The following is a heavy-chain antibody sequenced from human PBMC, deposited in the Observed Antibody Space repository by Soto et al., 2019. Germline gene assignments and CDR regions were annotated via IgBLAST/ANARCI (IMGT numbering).Heavy chain of an antibody. D-gene: IGHD3-10*01. CDR3: ARGGGESVNYGMDV. Sequence: QVQLVKSGAEVKKPGSSVKVSCKASGGTFSSYTISWVRQAPGQGLEWMGRIIPILVIANYAQKLQGRVTITADKSTSTAYMELSSLRAEDTAVYYGARGGGESVNYGMDVWGQGTTVTVSS. CDR1: GGTFSSYT. J-gene: IGHJ6*02. V-gene: IGHV1-69*02. CDR2: IIPILVIA.